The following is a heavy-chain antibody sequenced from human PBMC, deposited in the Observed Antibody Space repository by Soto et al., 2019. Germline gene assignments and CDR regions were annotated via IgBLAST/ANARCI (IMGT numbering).Heavy chain of an antibody. CDR2: ISGSGGST. D-gene: IGHD3-3*01. CDR3: AKDQPLGGTIFVDYYYGMDV. J-gene: IGHJ6*02. V-gene: IGHV3-23*01. Sequence: GGSLRLSCAASGFTFSSYAMSWVRQAPGKGLEWVSAISGSGGSTYYADSVKGRFTISRDNSKNTLYLQMNSLRAEDTAVYYCAKDQPLGGTIFVDYYYGMDVWGQGTTVTVSS. CDR1: GFTFSSYA.